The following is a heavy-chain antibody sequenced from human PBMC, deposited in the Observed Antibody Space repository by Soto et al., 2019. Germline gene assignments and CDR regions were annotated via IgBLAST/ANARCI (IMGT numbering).Heavy chain of an antibody. Sequence: QVQLQESGPGLVKPSETLSLTCTVSGGSISSYYWSWIRQPPGKGLEWIGYIYYSGSTNYNPSLKIRFTLSVATSKYQFSLQLRSVTAADTSVYYCARVSSGWSLRALYYFDYGGQGTLVTVSS. J-gene: IGHJ4*02. CDR3: ARVSSGWSLRALYYFDY. CDR2: IYYSGST. D-gene: IGHD6-19*01. CDR1: GGSISSYY. V-gene: IGHV4-59*01.